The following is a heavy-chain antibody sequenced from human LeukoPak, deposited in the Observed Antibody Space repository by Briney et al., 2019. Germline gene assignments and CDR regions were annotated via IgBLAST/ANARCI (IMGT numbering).Heavy chain of an antibody. CDR3: ARDRGYPLGAFDI. J-gene: IGHJ3*02. D-gene: IGHD5-12*01. Sequence: PSETLSLTCTVSGGSISSYYWSWIRQPPGKGLEWIGYIYSSGTTNYNPSLKSRVTISVDTSKNQFSLKLSSVTAADTAVYYCARDRGYPLGAFDIWGQGTMVTVSS. V-gene: IGHV4-59*01. CDR1: GGSISSYY. CDR2: IYSSGTT.